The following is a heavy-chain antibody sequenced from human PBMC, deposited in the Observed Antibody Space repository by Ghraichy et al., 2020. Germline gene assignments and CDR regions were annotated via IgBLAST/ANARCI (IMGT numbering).Heavy chain of an antibody. D-gene: IGHD6-19*01. CDR2: IYYSGST. Sequence: SETLSLTCTVSGGSVSSGSYYWSWIRQPPGKGLEWIGYIYYSGSTNYNPSLKSRVTISVDTSKNQFSLKLSSVTAADTAVYYCARYSSGWPGGAFDIWGQGTMVTVSS. J-gene: IGHJ3*02. CDR1: GGSVSSGSYY. CDR3: ARYSSGWPGGAFDI. V-gene: IGHV4-61*01.